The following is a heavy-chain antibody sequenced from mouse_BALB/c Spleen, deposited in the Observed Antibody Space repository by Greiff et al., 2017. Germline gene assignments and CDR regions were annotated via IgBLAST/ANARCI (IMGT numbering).Heavy chain of an antibody. V-gene: IGHV14-4*02. D-gene: IGHD2-10*02. J-gene: IGHJ3*01. CDR3: NAGLGYGNPWFAY. Sequence: VQLQQSGAELVRSGASVKLSCTASGFNIKDYYMHWVKQRPEQGLEWIGWIDPENGYTEYAPKFQGKATMTADTSSNTAYLQLSSLTSEDTAVYYCNAGLGYGNPWFAYWGQGTLVTVSA. CDR2: IDPENGYT. CDR1: GFNIKDYY.